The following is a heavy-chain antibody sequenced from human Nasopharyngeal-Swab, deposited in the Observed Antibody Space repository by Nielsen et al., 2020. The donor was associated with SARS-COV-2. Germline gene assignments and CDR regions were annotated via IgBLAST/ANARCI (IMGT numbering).Heavy chain of an antibody. CDR1: GFTFSPYW. V-gene: IGHV3-7*01. D-gene: IGHD2/OR15-2a*01. Sequence: GVLKISCAASGFTFSPYWMTWVRQAPGKGLEWVANVKQDGTEKYFVDSVKGRFTISRDNAKNSLYLHMNSLRAEDTAVYYCARDEILDYWGQGILVTVSS. J-gene: IGHJ4*02. CDR2: VKQDGTEK. CDR3: ARDEILDY.